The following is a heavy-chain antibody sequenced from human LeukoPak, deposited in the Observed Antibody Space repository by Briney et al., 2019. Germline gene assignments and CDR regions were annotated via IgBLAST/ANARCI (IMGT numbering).Heavy chain of an antibody. Sequence: ASVKVSCKASGYTFTSYGISWVRQAPGQGLEWMGWISAYNGNTNYAQKLQGRVTMTTDTSTSTAYMELRSLRSDDTAAYYCARAPSEEPYPVVPAAEDWFDPWGQGTLVTVSS. V-gene: IGHV1-18*01. J-gene: IGHJ5*02. CDR2: ISAYNGNT. CDR3: ARAPSEEPYPVVPAAEDWFDP. CDR1: GYTFTSYG. D-gene: IGHD2-2*01.